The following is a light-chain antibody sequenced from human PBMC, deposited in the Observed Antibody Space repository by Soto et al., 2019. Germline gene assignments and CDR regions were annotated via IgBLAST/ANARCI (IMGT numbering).Light chain of an antibody. CDR3: AAWDAGVSGPA. CDR1: SSNIGSKY. Sequence: QSVLTQPPSASGTPEQRVTISCSGSSSNIGSKYVYWYQQLPGTAPKLLMYRNNQRPSGVPDRFSGSKSGTSASLAISGLRSEDEADYYCAAWDAGVSGPAFGGGTKVTVL. J-gene: IGLJ2*01. CDR2: RNN. V-gene: IGLV1-47*01.